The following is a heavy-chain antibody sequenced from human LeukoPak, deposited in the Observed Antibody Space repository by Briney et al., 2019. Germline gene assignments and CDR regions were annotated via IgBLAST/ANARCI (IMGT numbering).Heavy chain of an antibody. CDR3: AKDSFTIFGVVNYFDY. J-gene: IGHJ4*02. CDR2: ISGSGDST. CDR1: GFTFSSYA. Sequence: GGSLRLSCAASGFTFSSYAMSWVRQAPGQGLEWVSAISGSGDSTYYADSVKGRFTVSRDNFKNKLYLQMNSLRAEDTAVYYCAKDSFTIFGVVNYFDYWGQGTLVTVSS. V-gene: IGHV3-23*01. D-gene: IGHD3-3*01.